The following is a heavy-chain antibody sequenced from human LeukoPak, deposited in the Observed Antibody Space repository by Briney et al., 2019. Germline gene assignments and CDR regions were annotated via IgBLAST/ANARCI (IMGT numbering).Heavy chain of an antibody. CDR3: WGSRTYYDILDYGMDV. D-gene: IGHD3-9*01. J-gene: IGHJ6*02. CDR2: MNPNSGNT. Sequence: ASVKVSCTASGYTFTSYDINWVRQATGQGLEWMGWMNPNSGNTGYAQKFQGRVTMTRSTSISTAYMELSSLRSEDTAVYYCWGSRTYYDILDYGMDVWGQGTTVTVSS. V-gene: IGHV1-8*01. CDR1: GYTFTSYD.